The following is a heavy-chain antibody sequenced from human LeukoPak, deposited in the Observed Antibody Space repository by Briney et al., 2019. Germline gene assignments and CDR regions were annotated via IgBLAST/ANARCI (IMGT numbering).Heavy chain of an antibody. V-gene: IGHV4-30-2*01. D-gene: IGHD6-19*01. CDR2: IYHSGST. CDR1: GGSISSGGYY. Sequence: SETLSLTCTISGGSISSGGYYWSWIRQPPGKGLEWIGYIYHSGSTYYNPSLKSRVTISVDRSKNQFSLKLSSVTAADTAVYYCARDGDSSGWYSEALGAFDIWGQGTMVTVSS. J-gene: IGHJ3*02. CDR3: ARDGDSSGWYSEALGAFDI.